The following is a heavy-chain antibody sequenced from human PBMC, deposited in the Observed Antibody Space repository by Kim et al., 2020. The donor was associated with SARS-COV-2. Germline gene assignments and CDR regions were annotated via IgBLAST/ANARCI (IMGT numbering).Heavy chain of an antibody. CDR3: ARVSRGWELYDAFDI. CDR1: GFTFSDHY. J-gene: IGHJ3*02. Sequence: GGSLRLSCAASGFTFSDHYMDWVRQAPGKGLEWVGRTRNKANSYTTEYAASVKGRFTISRDDSKNSLYLQMNSLKTEDTAVYYCARVSRGWELYDAFDIWGQGTMVTVSS. V-gene: IGHV3-72*01. CDR2: TRNKANSYTT. D-gene: IGHD1-26*01.